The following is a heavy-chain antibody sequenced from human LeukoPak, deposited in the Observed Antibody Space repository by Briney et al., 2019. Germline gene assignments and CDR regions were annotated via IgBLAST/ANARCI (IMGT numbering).Heavy chain of an antibody. CDR2: INPNSGGT. Sequence: GASVKVSCKASGYTFTGYYMHWVRQAPGQGLEWMGWINPNSGGTNYAQKFQGRVTMTRDTSISTAYMELSRLRSDDTAVYYCARTLVVVTAIWRPDAFDIWGQGTMVTVSS. CDR1: GYTFTGYY. CDR3: ARTLVVVTAIWRPDAFDI. D-gene: IGHD2-21*02. V-gene: IGHV1-2*02. J-gene: IGHJ3*02.